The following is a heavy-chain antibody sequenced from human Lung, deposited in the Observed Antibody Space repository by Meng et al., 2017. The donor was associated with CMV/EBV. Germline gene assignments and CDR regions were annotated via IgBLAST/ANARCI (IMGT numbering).Heavy chain of an antibody. J-gene: IGHJ6*02. CDR3: ARDSSSCYYYYGMDV. CDR1: GFTFSSYS. Sequence: GGSLRLSCAASGFTFSSYSMNWVRQAPGKGLEWVSSISSSSSYIYYADSVKGRFTISRDNAKNPLYLQMNSLRAEDTAVYYCARDSSSCYYYYGMDVWGQGTTVTVSS. D-gene: IGHD6-6*01. CDR2: ISSSSSYI. V-gene: IGHV3-21*01.